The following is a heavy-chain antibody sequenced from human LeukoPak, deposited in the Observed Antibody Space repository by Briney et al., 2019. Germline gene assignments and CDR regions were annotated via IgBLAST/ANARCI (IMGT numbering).Heavy chain of an antibody. CDR1: GGSISSYY. Sequence: SETLSLTCTVSGGSISSYYWSWIRQPPGKGLEWIGYIYYSGSTNYNPSLKSRVTISVDTSKNQFSLKPSSVTAADTAVYYCARLTPRYYYYGMDVWGQGTTVTVSS. V-gene: IGHV4-59*01. CDR2: IYYSGST. J-gene: IGHJ6*02. CDR3: ARLTPRYYYYGMDV.